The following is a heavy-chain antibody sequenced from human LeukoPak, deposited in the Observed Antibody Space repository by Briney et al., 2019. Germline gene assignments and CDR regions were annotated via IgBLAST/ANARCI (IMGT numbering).Heavy chain of an antibody. J-gene: IGHJ4*02. D-gene: IGHD3-22*01. CDR3: AKDRSDSSGYPLDY. V-gene: IGHV3-33*06. CDR1: GFTFSSYG. CDR2: IWYDGSNK. Sequence: GGSLRLSCAASGFTFSSYGMHWVRQAPGKGLEWVAVIWYDGSNKYYADSVKGRFTISRDNSKNTLYLQMNSLRAEDTAVYYCAKDRSDSSGYPLDYWGQETLVTVSS.